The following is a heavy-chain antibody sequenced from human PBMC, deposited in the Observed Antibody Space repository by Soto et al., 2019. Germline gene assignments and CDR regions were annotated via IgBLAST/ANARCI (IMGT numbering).Heavy chain of an antibody. CDR1: GGSISSSSYY. CDR3: ARQDTIFGVVIIGYYFDY. V-gene: IGHV4-39*01. Sequence: SETLSLTCTVSGGSISSSSYYWGWIRQPPGKGLEWIGSIYYSGSTYYNPSLKSRVTISVDTSKNQFSLKLSSVTAADTAVYYCARQDTIFGVVIIGYYFDYWGQGTLVTVSS. D-gene: IGHD3-3*01. J-gene: IGHJ4*02. CDR2: IYYSGST.